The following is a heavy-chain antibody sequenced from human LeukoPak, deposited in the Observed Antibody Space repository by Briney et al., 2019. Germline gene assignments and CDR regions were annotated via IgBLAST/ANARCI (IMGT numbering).Heavy chain of an antibody. CDR1: GGSISTDY. Sequence: SETLSLTCTISGGSISTDYWSWIRQPPGKGLEWIGYIYYSGSTNYNPSLKSRVTISVDTSRNQFSLKLNSATAADTAVYYCARDLRGAAIDPWGQGTLVTVSS. V-gene: IGHV4-59*01. J-gene: IGHJ5*02. CDR2: IYYSGST. CDR3: ARDLRGAAIDP. D-gene: IGHD4/OR15-4a*01.